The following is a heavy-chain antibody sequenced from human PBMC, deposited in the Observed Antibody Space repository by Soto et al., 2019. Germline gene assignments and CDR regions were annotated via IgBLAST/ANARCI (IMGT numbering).Heavy chain of an antibody. CDR1: GFSLSTSGVG. D-gene: IGHD5-12*01. CDR2: IYWNDDK. J-gene: IGHJ4*02. Sequence: SGPTLVNPTQTLTLTCTFSGFSLSTSGVGVGWIRQPPGKALEWLALIYWNDDKRYSPSLKSRLTITKDTSKNQVVLTMTNMDPVDTATYYCAHGRRDGYTVGYYFDYWGQGTLVTVSS. CDR3: AHGRRDGYTVGYYFDY. V-gene: IGHV2-5*01.